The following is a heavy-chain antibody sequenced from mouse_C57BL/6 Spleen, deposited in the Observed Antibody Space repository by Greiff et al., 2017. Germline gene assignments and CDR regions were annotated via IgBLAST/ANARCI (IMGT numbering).Heavy chain of an antibody. CDR3: ARSLYYYGSSRDY. J-gene: IGHJ2*01. D-gene: IGHD1-1*01. V-gene: IGHV1-82*01. Sequence: VQLVESGPELVKPGASVKISCKASGYAFSSSWMNWVKQRPGKGLEWIGRIYPGDGDTNYNGKFKGKATLTADKSSSTAYMQLSSLTSEDSAVYFCARSLYYYGSSRDYWGQGTTLTVSS. CDR2: IYPGDGDT. CDR1: GYAFSSSW.